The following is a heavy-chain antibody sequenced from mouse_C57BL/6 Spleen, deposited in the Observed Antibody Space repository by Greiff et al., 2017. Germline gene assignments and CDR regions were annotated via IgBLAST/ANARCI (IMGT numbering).Heavy chain of an antibody. CDR2: IYPGSGST. Sequence: QVQLQQPGAELVKPGASVKMSCKASGYTFTSYWITWVKQRPGQGLEWIGDIYPGSGSTNYNEKFKSKATLTVDTSSSTAYMQLRSLTSEDSAVYYCARYYDGSSYDWYFDVWGTGTTVTVSS. CDR1: GYTFTSYW. D-gene: IGHD1-1*01. V-gene: IGHV1-55*01. J-gene: IGHJ1*03. CDR3: ARYYDGSSYDWYFDV.